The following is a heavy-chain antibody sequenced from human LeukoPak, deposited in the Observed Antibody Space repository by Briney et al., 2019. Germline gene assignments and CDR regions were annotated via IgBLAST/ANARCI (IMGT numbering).Heavy chain of an antibody. CDR1: GSSFTSYW. J-gene: IGHJ5*02. CDR2: IYPGASDT. CDR3: ARHWFGPPIDP. V-gene: IGHV5-51*01. D-gene: IGHD3-16*01. Sequence: GESLKISCQGSGSSFTSYWSGWVRQMPGKGLEGMGIIYPGASDTSYSPSFQGPLTISADKSISTAYLQWSSLKASDTAMYYCARHWFGPPIDPWGQGTLVTVSS.